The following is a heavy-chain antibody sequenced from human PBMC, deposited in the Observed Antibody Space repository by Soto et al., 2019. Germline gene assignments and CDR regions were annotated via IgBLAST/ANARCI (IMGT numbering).Heavy chain of an antibody. CDR1: GYSFTSYW. CDR3: ARRVWNSEYYYYYMDF. D-gene: IGHD1-7*01. CDR2: IYPGDSDT. V-gene: IGHV5-51*01. J-gene: IGHJ6*03. Sequence: PGESLKISCKGSGYSFTSYWIGWVRQMPGKGLEWMGIIYPGDSDTRYSPSFQGQVTISADKSISTAYLQWSSLKASDTAMYYCARRVWNSEYYYYYMDFWGKGTTVTVAS.